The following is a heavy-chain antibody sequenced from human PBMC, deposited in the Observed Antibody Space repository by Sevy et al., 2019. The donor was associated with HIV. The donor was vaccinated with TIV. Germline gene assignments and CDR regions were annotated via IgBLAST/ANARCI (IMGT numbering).Heavy chain of an antibody. CDR1: GGSISRSSYY. Sequence: SETLSLTCTVSGGSISRSSYYWGWIRQPPGKGLEWIGSIYSTGSTSYNPSLKSRVTLSADTSKNQFSLKLDFVSAADTAVYYCATPRGSDWYEGTGGYFDLWGRGALVTVSS. CDR2: IYSTGST. CDR3: ATPRGSDWYEGTGGYFDL. D-gene: IGHD6-19*01. J-gene: IGHJ2*01. V-gene: IGHV4-39*01.